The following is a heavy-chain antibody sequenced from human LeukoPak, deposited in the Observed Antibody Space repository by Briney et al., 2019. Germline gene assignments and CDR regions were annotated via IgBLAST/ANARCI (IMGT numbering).Heavy chain of an antibody. V-gene: IGHV4-59*01. Sequence: SETLTLTCTVSGGSISSYYWSWIRQPPGKGLEWIGYIYYSGSTNYNPSLKSRVTISVDTSKNQFSLKLSSVTAADTAVYYCARGVEYSSSSGLGYWGQGTLVTVSS. CDR1: GGSISSYY. CDR3: ARGVEYSSSSGLGY. J-gene: IGHJ4*02. D-gene: IGHD6-6*01. CDR2: IYYSGST.